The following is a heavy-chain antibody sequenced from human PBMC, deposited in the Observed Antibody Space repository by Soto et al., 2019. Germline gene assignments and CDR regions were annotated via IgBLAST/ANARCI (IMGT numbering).Heavy chain of an antibody. Sequence: GASVKVSCKASGYTSAGFGISWVRQAPGQGLEWMGWVSGNNGASNPAPKVQGRITMTLDTSTGVSYMALRSLRSDDPAIYYCVGDQKYFRVNGNWFDSCGQGTPVPVS. D-gene: IGHD2-2*01. J-gene: IGHJ5*01. V-gene: IGHV1-18*04. CDR3: VGDQKYFRVNGNWFDS. CDR1: GYTSAGFG. CDR2: VSGNNGAS.